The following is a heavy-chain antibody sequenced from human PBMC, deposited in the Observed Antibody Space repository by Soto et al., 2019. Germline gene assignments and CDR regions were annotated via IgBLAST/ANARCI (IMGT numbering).Heavy chain of an antibody. CDR2: INHSGST. CDR3: ARTSKFEC. CDR1: CGSFRGYY. D-gene: IGHD6-6*01. Sequence: PSETLSLTCAVYCGSFRGYYWSWIRQPPGKGPEWIGEINHSGSTNYNPSLKSRVTMSVDTSKNQFSLKLSSVTAVDTAVYYCARTSKFECWGQGTLVTVSS. J-gene: IGHJ4*02. V-gene: IGHV4-34*01.